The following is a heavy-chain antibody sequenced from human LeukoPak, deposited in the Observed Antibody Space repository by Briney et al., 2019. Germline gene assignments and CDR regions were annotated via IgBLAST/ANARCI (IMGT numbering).Heavy chain of an antibody. J-gene: IGHJ2*01. Sequence: SETLSLTCTVSGGSVSSGSYYRSWIRQPPGKGLEWIGFMFYSGITNYNPSLKSRVTISVDTSKKQFSLKLSSVTAADTAVYYCARSGNYWYFDLWGRGTLVTVSS. V-gene: IGHV4-61*01. CDR3: ARSGNYWYFDL. CDR1: GGSVSSGSYY. CDR2: MFYSGIT. D-gene: IGHD2/OR15-2a*01.